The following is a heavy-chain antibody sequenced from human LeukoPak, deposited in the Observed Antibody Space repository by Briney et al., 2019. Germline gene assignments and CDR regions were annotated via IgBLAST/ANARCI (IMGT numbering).Heavy chain of an antibody. CDR1: GGSSSGYY. D-gene: IGHD6-19*01. V-gene: IGHV4-34*01. Sequence: PETLSLTCAVYGGSSSGYYWSWIRQPPGTGLEWIGEINHSGSTNYNPSLTSRATISVDTSKNQFSLKLSSLTAADTAVYYCARQYRRDSSGRYWSAWYFDLWGRGTLVTVSS. J-gene: IGHJ2*01. CDR2: INHSGST. CDR3: ARQYRRDSSGRYWSAWYFDL.